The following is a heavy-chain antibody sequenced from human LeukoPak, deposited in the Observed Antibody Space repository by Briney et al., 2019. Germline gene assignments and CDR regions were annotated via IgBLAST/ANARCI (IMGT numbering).Heavy chain of an antibody. D-gene: IGHD3-9*01. Sequence: GGSLRLSCTASGFTFSTYTMNWVRQAPGKGLEWVSSISGSSSYISYADSLKGRFTISRDNSKNTLYLQMNSLRAEDTAVYYCAKFSRYYDILTGYSAYFDYWGQGTLVTVSS. CDR1: GFTFSTYT. CDR3: AKFSRYYDILTGYSAYFDY. J-gene: IGHJ4*02. CDR2: ISGSSSYI. V-gene: IGHV3-21*01.